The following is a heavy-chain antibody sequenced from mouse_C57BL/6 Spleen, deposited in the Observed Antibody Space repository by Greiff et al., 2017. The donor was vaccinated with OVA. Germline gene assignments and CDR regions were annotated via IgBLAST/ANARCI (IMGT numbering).Heavy chain of an antibody. CDR1: GYSITSGYY. J-gene: IGHJ1*03. Sequence: DVKLVESGPGLVKPSQSLSLTCSVTGYSITSGYYWNWIRQFPGNKLEWMGYISYDGSNNYNPSLKNRISITRDTSKNQFFLKLNSVTTEDTATYYCARDDYGSSPYDVWGTGTTVTVSS. CDR3: ARDDYGSSPYDV. D-gene: IGHD1-1*01. V-gene: IGHV3-6*01. CDR2: ISYDGSN.